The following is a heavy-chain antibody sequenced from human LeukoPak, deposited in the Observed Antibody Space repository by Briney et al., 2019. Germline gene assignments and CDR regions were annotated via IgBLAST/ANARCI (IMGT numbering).Heavy chain of an antibody. J-gene: IGHJ4*02. Sequence: PGGSLRLSCAASGFIFSNAWMSWVRQAPGKGLEWVGHIKSKTDGGTTDYAAPVKGRFTISRDDSKNTLYLQMNSLKTEDTAVYYCVTDLVIKGYFDYWGQGALVTVSS. CDR1: GFIFSNAW. CDR2: IKSKTDGGTT. D-gene: IGHD2-21*01. V-gene: IGHV3-15*01. CDR3: VTDLVIKGYFDY.